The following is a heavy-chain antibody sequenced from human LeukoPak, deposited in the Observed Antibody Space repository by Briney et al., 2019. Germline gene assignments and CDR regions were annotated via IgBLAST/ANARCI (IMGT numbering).Heavy chain of an antibody. D-gene: IGHD4-11*01. J-gene: IGHJ6*03. CDR3: AKVADYSNYYYYYYMGV. Sequence: GGSLRLSCAASGFTFSSYAMSWVRQAPGKGLEWVSAISGSGGSTYYADSVKGRFTISRDNSKNTLYLQMNSLRAEDTAVYYCAKVADYSNYYYYYYMGVWGKGTTVTVSS. V-gene: IGHV3-23*01. CDR1: GFTFSSYA. CDR2: ISGSGGST.